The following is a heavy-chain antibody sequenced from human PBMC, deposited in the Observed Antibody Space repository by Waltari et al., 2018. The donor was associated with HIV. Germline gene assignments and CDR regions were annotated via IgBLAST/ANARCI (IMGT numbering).Heavy chain of an antibody. CDR3: ARDHYYGSSGYYSDY. J-gene: IGHJ4*02. CDR2: ISGYNGDT. V-gene: IGHV1-18*01. Sequence: QVHLVQSGAELRKPGASVTVSCKASGYNFTNYGITWVRQAPGQGLEWMGWISGYNGDTKYAQKVRGRVTMTTDTSTSTAYLEIGSLRFDDTAVYYCARDHYYGSSGYYSDYWGQGTLVTVSS. CDR1: GYNFTNYG. D-gene: IGHD3-22*01.